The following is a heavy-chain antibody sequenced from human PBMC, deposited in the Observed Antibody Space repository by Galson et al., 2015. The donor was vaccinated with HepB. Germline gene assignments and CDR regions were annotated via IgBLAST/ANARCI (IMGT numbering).Heavy chain of an antibody. CDR3: AKVSLGYSSSHYYNYYYMDV. V-gene: IGHV1-3*01. CDR1: GYTFTSYA. CDR2: INAGNGNT. J-gene: IGHJ6*03. D-gene: IGHD6-13*01. Sequence: SVKVSCKASGYTFTSYAMHWVRQTPGQRLEWMGWINAGNGNTKYSQKFQGRVTITRDTSASTAYMELSSLRSGDTAVYYCAKVSLGYSSSHYYNYYYMDVWGKGTTVTVSS.